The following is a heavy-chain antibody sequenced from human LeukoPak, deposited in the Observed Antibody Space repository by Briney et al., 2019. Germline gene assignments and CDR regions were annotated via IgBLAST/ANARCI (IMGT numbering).Heavy chain of an antibody. J-gene: IGHJ4*02. V-gene: IGHV4-34*01. D-gene: IGHD6-13*01. CDR1: GFTFSSSA. CDR2: INHSGST. Sequence: GSLRLSCAASGFTFSSSAMNWVRQPPGKGLEWIGEINHSGSTNYNPSLKSRVTISVDTSKNQFSLKLSSVTAADTAVYYCARGVISSPYYFDYWGQGTLVTVSS. CDR3: ARGVISSPYYFDY.